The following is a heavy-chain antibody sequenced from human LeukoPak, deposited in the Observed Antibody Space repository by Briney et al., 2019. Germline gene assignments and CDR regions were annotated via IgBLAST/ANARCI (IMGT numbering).Heavy chain of an antibody. V-gene: IGHV3-7*01. CDR2: IKQDGSEK. Sequence: GGSLRLSCAASGFTFSSYWMSWVRQAPGKGLEWVANIKQDGSEKYYVDSVKGRFTISRDNAKNSLYLQMNSLRAEDTAVYYCAREQGQDLRYFDWFDYWGQGTLVTVSS. CDR3: AREQGQDLRYFDWFDY. D-gene: IGHD3-9*01. CDR1: GFTFSSYW. J-gene: IGHJ4*02.